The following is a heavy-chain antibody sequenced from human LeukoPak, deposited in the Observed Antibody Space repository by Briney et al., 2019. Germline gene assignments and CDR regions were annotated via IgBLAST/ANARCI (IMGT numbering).Heavy chain of an antibody. CDR2: ISSSSSTI. J-gene: IGHJ4*02. CDR3: ARRYSSGSKPFDY. D-gene: IGHD6-19*01. V-gene: IGHV3-48*01. Sequence: GGSLRLSCAASGFTFSSYSMNWVRQAPGKGLEWVSYISSSSSTIYYADSVKGRFTISRDNAKNSLYLQMNSLRAEDTAVYYCARRYSSGSKPFDYWGQGTLVTVSS. CDR1: GFTFSSYS.